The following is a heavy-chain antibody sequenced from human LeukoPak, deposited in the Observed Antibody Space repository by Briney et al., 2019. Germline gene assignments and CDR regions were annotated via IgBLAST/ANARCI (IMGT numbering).Heavy chain of an antibody. D-gene: IGHD4-23*01. Sequence: SETLSLTCAVYGGPFRGFFWSWIRQAPGKGLEWIGEIYNSGGSNYTPSPKSRATISRDTSKSQFSLRLTSVTAADTAVYYCARGIFYGGRNQYIWFDLWGQGTLVTVSS. CDR3: ARGIFYGGRNQYIWFDL. J-gene: IGHJ5*02. CDR1: GGPFRGFF. CDR2: IYNSGGS. V-gene: IGHV4-34*01.